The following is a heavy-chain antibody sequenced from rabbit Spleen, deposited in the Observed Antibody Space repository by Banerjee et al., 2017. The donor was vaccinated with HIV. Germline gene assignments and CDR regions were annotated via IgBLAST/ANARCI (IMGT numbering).Heavy chain of an antibody. D-gene: IGHD4-1*01. CDR2: INAITGKA. V-gene: IGHV1S45*01. Sequence: QEQLMESGGGPVKPEGSLKLSCTASGFSFSNKAVMCWVRQAPGKGLEWIACINAITGKAVYASWAKGRFTFSKTSSTTVTLQMTSLTAADTATYFCARDLPGVIGWNFGWWGQGTLVTVS. J-gene: IGHJ3*01. CDR3: ARDLPGVIGWNFGW. CDR1: GFSFSNKAV.